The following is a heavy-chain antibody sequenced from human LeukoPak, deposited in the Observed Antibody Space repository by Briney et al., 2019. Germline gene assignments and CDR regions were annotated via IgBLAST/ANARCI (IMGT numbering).Heavy chain of an antibody. Sequence: SETLSLTCGVYGGSFSGYYWSWIRQPPEKGLEWIGEINHSGSTNYNPSLKSRVTISVDTSKNQFSLKLSSVTAADTAVYYCAIEVGSGSYYDDYWGQGTLVTVSS. D-gene: IGHD3-10*01. J-gene: IGHJ4*02. CDR3: AIEVGSGSYYDDY. CDR2: INHSGST. V-gene: IGHV4-34*01. CDR1: GGSFSGYY.